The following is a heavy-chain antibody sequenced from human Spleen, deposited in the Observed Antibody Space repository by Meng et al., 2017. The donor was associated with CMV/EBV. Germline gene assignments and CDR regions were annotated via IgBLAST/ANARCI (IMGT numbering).Heavy chain of an antibody. V-gene: IGHV3-21*01. CDR1: GFTFSGYS. CDR3: ARVSYYYYGMDV. Sequence: GESLKISCVASGFTFSGYSMNWVRQAPGKGLEWVSSISSSSSYIYYADSVKGRFTISRDNAKNSLYLQMNSLRAEDTAVYYCARVSYYYYGMDVWGQGTTVTVSS. CDR2: ISSSSSYI. J-gene: IGHJ6*02.